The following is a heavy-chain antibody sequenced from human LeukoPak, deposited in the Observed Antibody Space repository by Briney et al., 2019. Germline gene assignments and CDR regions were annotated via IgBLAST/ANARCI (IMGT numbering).Heavy chain of an antibody. D-gene: IGHD6-13*01. V-gene: IGHV4-34*01. J-gene: IGHJ5*02. CDR2: INHSGST. CDR1: GGSFSGYY. CDR3: ARHDAAGPGSFDP. Sequence: SETLSLTCAVYGGSFSGYYWSWIRQPPGKGLEWIGEINHSGSTNYNPSLKSRVTIPVDTSKNQFSLKLSSVTAADTAVYYCARHDAAGPGSFDPWGQGTLVTVSS.